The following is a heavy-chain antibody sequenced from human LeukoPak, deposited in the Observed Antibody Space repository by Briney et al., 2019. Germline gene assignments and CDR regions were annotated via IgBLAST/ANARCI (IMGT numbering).Heavy chain of an antibody. D-gene: IGHD6-19*01. CDR3: ASPSGRDESSLDY. V-gene: IGHV1-2*02. CDR1: GYTFTGYY. Sequence: GASVKVSCKASGYTFTGYYMHWVRQAPGQGLEWMGWINPNSGGTNYAQKFQGRVTMTRDTSISTAYMELSRLRSDDTAVYYCASPSGRDESSLDYWGQGTLVTVSS. CDR2: INPNSGGT. J-gene: IGHJ4*02.